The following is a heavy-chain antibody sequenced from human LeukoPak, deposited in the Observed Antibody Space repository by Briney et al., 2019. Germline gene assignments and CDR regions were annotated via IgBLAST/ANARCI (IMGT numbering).Heavy chain of an antibody. CDR2: IGTAGDT. Sequence: PGGSLRLSCAASGFTFSSYDMHWVRQATGKGLEWVSAIGTAGDTYYPGSVKGRFTISRENAKNSLYLQMNSLRAGDTAVYYCAREEAAAGTISAFDIWGQGTMVTVSS. D-gene: IGHD6-13*01. J-gene: IGHJ3*02. CDR3: AREEAAAGTISAFDI. CDR1: GFTFSSYD. V-gene: IGHV3-13*01.